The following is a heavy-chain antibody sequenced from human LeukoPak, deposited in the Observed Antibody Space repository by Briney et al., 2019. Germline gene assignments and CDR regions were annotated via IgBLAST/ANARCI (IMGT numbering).Heavy chain of an antibody. J-gene: IGHJ4*02. CDR3: AKEVGY. CDR1: GFTFSSYG. D-gene: IGHD1-26*01. V-gene: IGHV3-30*18. CDR2: ISYDGSNK. Sequence: GRSLRLSCAASGFTFSSYGMHWVRQAPGKGLEWVAVISYDGSNKYYADSVKGRFTISRDNSKNTLYLQMNSLRAEDTAVCYCAKEVGYWGQGTLVTVSS.